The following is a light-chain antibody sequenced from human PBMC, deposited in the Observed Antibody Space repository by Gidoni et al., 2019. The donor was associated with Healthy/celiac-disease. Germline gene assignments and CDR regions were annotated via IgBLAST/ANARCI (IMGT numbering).Light chain of an antibody. CDR3: QQANSFPLFT. V-gene: IGKV1-12*01. CDR2: DPS. Sequence: EIQMTQSLSSVSASVGDRVTVTCRASQGISSWLALYQQKPGKAPKLLIYDPSSLQSGVPSRVSGSGSGTDFTLTISSLQPEDFETYYCQQANSFPLFTFGPGTKVDIK. CDR1: QGISSW. J-gene: IGKJ3*01.